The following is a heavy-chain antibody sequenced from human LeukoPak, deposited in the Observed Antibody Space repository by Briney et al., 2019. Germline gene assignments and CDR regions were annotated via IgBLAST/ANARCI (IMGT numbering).Heavy chain of an antibody. D-gene: IGHD2-2*01. CDR2: IYSGDST. J-gene: IGHJ6*02. CDR3: ARDRSYCSSTSCYYYYGMDV. V-gene: IGHV3-53*05. CDR1: GFIVSGNY. Sequence: GGSLRLSCAASGFIVSGNYMSWVRQAPGKGLEWVSVIYSGDSTYYADSVKGRFTISRDNSKNTLYLQMNSLRAEDTAVYYCARDRSYCSSTSCYYYYGMDVWGQGTTVTVSS.